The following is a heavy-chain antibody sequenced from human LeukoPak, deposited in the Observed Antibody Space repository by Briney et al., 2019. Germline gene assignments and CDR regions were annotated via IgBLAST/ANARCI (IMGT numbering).Heavy chain of an antibody. D-gene: IGHD3-10*01. CDR1: GFTVSSNY. J-gene: IGHJ3*02. Sequence: GGSLRLSCAASGFTVSSNYMSWVRQAPGKGLEWVSVIYSGGSTYYADSVKGRFTISRDNSKNTLYLQMNSLRAEDTAVYYCARDGDCSGSGSYNSAFDIWGQGTMVTVSS. CDR3: ARDGDCSGSGSYNSAFDI. V-gene: IGHV3-66*01. CDR2: IYSGGST.